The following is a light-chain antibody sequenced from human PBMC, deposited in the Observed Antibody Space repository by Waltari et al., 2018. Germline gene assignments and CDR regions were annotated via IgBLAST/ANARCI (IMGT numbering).Light chain of an antibody. V-gene: IGLV1-40*01. J-gene: IGLJ3*02. CDR3: QSFDRSLTSWV. Sequence: QSVLTQPPSVSGAPGQRVTISCTGGSSNIGANFDVHWYQQLPGLAPRLLIYHHHKPPSGVTHLFSGSTSDTSASLASTSLQAEDEEYYHSQSFDRSLTSWVFGGGTKLTVL. CDR1: SSNIGANFD. CDR2: HHH.